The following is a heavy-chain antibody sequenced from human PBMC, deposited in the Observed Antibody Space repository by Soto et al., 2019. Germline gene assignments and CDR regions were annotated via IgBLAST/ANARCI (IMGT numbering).Heavy chain of an antibody. CDR3: ASPNSGSYSYTDY. J-gene: IGHJ4*02. Sequence: PSETLSLTCTVSGGSISSSSYYWGWIRQPPGKGLEWIGSIYYSGSTYYNPSLNSRVTISVDTSKNQFSLKLSSVTAADTAVYYCASPNSGSYSYTDYWGQGTLVTVPS. CDR2: IYYSGST. CDR1: GGSISSSSYY. V-gene: IGHV4-39*01. D-gene: IGHD1-26*01.